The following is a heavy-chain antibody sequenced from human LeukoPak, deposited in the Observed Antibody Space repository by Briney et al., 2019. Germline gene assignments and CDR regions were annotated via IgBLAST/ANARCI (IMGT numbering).Heavy chain of an antibody. Sequence: GGSLRLACAASGFTFSSYAMTWVRQAPGKGLEWVSVISGSGGSAHYADSAKGRFTISRDNSKKTLYLQMNSLKTEDTAVYYCARHRGPSLYSSGYFDYWGQGTLVTVSS. CDR2: ISGSGGSA. J-gene: IGHJ4*02. CDR1: GFTFSSYA. CDR3: ARHRGPSLYSSGYFDY. V-gene: IGHV3-23*01. D-gene: IGHD3-22*01.